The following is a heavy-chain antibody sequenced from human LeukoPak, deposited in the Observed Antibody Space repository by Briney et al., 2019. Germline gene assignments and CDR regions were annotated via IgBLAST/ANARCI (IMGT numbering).Heavy chain of an antibody. Sequence: SETLSLTCTVSGGSISSSSYYWGWIRQPPGKGLEWIGSIYYSGSTYYNPSLKSRVTISVDTSKNQFSLKLSSVTAADTAVYYCSRSKLLDYWGQGTLVTVSS. J-gene: IGHJ4*02. CDR3: SRSKLLDY. CDR1: GGSISSSSYY. D-gene: IGHD1-1*01. CDR2: IYYSGST. V-gene: IGHV4-39*01.